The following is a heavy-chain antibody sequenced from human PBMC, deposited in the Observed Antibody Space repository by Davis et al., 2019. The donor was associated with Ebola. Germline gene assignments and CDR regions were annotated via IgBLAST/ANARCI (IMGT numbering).Heavy chain of an antibody. Sequence: AASVKVSCKASGYTFTSYYMHWVRQAPGQGLEWMGIINPSGGSTSYAQKFQGRVTISVDTSKNQFSLKLSSVTAADTAVYYCAFNGMDVWGKGTTVTVSS. CDR1: GYTFTSYY. J-gene: IGHJ6*04. V-gene: IGHV1-46*01. CDR3: AFNGMDV. CDR2: INPSGGST.